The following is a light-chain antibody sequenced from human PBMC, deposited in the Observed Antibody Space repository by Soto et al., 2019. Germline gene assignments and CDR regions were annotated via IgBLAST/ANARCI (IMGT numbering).Light chain of an antibody. V-gene: IGKV4-1*01. CDR2: WAS. CDR3: KKSHTTPWK. CDR1: QSFLYSSNNNNY. J-gene: IGKJ1*01. Sequence: MVMAQSPDSLAVSLGERSTINCNASQSFLYSSNNNNYLAWYQQKPGQPPQALIYWASTRESGVPDRFSGSGSGTDFTLNISSVQAEDVAVYYCKKSHTTPWKFGEGTKVDIK.